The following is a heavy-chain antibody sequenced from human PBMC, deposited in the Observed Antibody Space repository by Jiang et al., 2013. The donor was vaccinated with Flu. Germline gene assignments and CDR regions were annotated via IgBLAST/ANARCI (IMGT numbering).Heavy chain of an antibody. CDR1: GFTFSSYA. V-gene: IGHV3-23*01. J-gene: IGHJ1*01. CDR3: AKENPPRSSADIVVVPTRYFQH. D-gene: IGHD3-22*01. Sequence: VQLLESGGGLVQPGGSLRLSCAASGFTFSSYAMSWVRQAPGKGLEWVSAISGSGGSTYYADSVKGRFTISRDNSKNTLYLQMNSLRAEDTAVYYCAKENPPRSSADIVVVPTRYFQHWGQGTLVTVSS. CDR2: ISGSGGST.